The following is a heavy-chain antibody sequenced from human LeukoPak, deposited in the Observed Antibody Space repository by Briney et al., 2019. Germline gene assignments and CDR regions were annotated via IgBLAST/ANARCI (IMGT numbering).Heavy chain of an antibody. J-gene: IGHJ4*02. D-gene: IGHD2-15*01. CDR2: IYYSGST. V-gene: IGHV4-59*01. Sequence: SETLSLTCTVSGGYISSYCWSWIRQPPGKGLEWIGYIYYSGSTNYNPSLKSRVTISVDTSKNQFSLKLSSVTAADTAVYYCAREGGGPTFDYWGQGTLVTVSS. CDR3: AREGGGPTFDY. CDR1: GGYISSYC.